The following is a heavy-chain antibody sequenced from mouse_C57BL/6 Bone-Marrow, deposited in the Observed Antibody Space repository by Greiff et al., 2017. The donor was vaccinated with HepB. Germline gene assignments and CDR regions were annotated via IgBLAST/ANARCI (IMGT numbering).Heavy chain of an antibody. D-gene: IGHD2-5*01. V-gene: IGHV1-4*01. CDR1: GYTFTSYT. CDR3: ASPSYYSNGGDY. Sequence: VKLVESGAELARPGASVKMSCKASGYTFTSYTMHWVKQRPGQGLEWIGYINPSSGYTKYNQKFKDKATLTADKSSSTAYMQLSSLTSEDSAIYYCASPSYYSNGGDYWGQGTTLTVAS. CDR2: INPSSGYT. J-gene: IGHJ2*01.